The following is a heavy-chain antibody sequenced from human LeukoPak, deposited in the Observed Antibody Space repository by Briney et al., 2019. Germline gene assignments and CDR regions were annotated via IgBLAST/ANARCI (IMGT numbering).Heavy chain of an antibody. CDR1: GGSISSGGYY. CDR2: IYHSGST. J-gene: IGHJ4*02. D-gene: IGHD5-12*01. Sequence: PSETLSLTCTVSGGSISSGGYYWSWIRQPPGKGLEWIGYIYHSGSTYYNPSLKSRVTISADRSKNQFSLKLSSVTAADTAVYYCARDYGSGYDSLFHFDYWGQGTLVTVSS. V-gene: IGHV4-30-2*01. CDR3: ARDYGSGYDSLFHFDY.